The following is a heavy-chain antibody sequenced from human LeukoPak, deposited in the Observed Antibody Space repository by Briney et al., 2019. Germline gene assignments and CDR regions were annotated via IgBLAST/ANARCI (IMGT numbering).Heavy chain of an antibody. D-gene: IGHD2-15*01. V-gene: IGHV1-2*02. CDR2: INPNSGGT. Sequence: ASVKVSFKASGYTFTCYYMHWVRQAPGQGLEWMGWINPNSGGTNYAQKFQGRVTMNRDTSISTAYMELSRLRSDDTAVYYCASRSEQLSAWVVFDPWGQGTLVTVSS. J-gene: IGHJ5*02. CDR1: GYTFTCYY. CDR3: ASRSEQLSAWVVFDP.